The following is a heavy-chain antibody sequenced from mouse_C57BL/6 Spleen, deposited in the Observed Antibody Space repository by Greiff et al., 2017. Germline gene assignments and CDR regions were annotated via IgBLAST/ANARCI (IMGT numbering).Heavy chain of an antibody. CDR3: ARDLDSAGYDLYYYAMDY. Sequence: VQLQQSGAELARPGASVKMSCKASGYTFTSYTMHWVKQRPGQGLEWIGYINPSSGYTTYNQKFKDKATLTADKSSSTAYMELSSLTSEDSAVYYFARDLDSAGYDLYYYAMDYWGQGTSVTVSS. J-gene: IGHJ4*01. CDR2: INPSSGYT. CDR1: GYTFTSYT. V-gene: IGHV1-4*01. D-gene: IGHD3-2*02.